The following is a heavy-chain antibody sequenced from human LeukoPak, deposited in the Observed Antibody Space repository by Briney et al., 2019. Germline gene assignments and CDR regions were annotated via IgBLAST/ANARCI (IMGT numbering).Heavy chain of an antibody. J-gene: IGHJ4*02. CDR1: GASVSSSSYY. D-gene: IGHD4-11*01. CDR2: IYHSGST. V-gene: IGHV4-39*07. CDR3: ARDYSNYIN. Sequence: SETLSLTCTVSGASVSSSSYYWGWIRQPPGKGLEWIGSIYHSGSTYYNPSLKSRVTISVDTSKNQFSLKLSSVTAADTAVYYCARDYSNYINWGQGTLVTVSS.